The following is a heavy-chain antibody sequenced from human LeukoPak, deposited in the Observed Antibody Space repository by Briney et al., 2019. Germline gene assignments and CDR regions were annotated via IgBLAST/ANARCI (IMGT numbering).Heavy chain of an antibody. CDR3: ARDYYGSGSYWFDP. Sequence: PSETLSLTCAVSGYSISRGYYWGWIRQPAGKGLEGIGRIYTSGSTNYTPSLKSRVTMSVDTSKNQFSLRLSSVTAADTAVYYCARDYYGSGSYWFDPWGQGTLVTVSS. D-gene: IGHD3-10*01. J-gene: IGHJ5*02. V-gene: IGHV4-4*07. CDR2: IYTSGST. CDR1: GYSISRGYY.